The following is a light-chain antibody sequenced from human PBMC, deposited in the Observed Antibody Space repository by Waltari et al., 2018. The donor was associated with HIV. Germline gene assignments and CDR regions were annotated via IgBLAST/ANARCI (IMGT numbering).Light chain of an antibody. Sequence: ERVMTQSPATLSVSPGERATLSCRASPSVSSNLAWYQQRPGQAPRLLIYGASTRATGIPARFSGSGSGTEFTLTISSLQSEDLAVYYCQQYNNSPGTFGQGTKVEIK. CDR2: GAS. V-gene: IGKV3-15*01. CDR3: QQYNNSPGT. J-gene: IGKJ1*01. CDR1: PSVSSN.